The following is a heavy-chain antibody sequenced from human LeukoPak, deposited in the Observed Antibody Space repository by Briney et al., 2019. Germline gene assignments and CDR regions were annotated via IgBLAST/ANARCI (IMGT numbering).Heavy chain of an antibody. CDR1: GLTHHDYA. D-gene: IGHD2-2*02. J-gene: IGHJ6*03. CDR2: IVGDSSKT. V-gene: IGHV3-23*01. Sequence: GGSLRLSCEISGLTHHDYAMTWFRQAPGKGLEGVSTIVGDSSKTYYADSVKGRFTISRDNSNYMLFLHMNSLRAEDTAIYYCAKQPYNYYYLDVWGKGTTVTVSS. CDR3: AKQPYNYYYLDV.